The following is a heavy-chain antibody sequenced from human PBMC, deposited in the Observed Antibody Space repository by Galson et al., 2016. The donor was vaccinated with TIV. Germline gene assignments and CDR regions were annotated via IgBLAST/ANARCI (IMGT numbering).Heavy chain of an antibody. Sequence: SLRLSCAASGFTFSNYVMYWVRQAPGKGLVWVSRINSDGSATTYADSVKGRFTISRDNATNTLSLQMNSLTDEDTAVYFCARSHYGPDYWGQGSLVTVSS. V-gene: IGHV3-74*01. CDR1: GFTFSNYV. CDR2: INSDGSAT. CDR3: ARSHYGPDY. D-gene: IGHD3-10*01. J-gene: IGHJ4*02.